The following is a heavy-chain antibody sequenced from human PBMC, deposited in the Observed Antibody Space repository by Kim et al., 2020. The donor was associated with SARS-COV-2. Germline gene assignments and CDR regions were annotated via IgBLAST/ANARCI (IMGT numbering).Heavy chain of an antibody. CDR1: GYTFTNYY. V-gene: IGHV1-2*02. D-gene: IGHD3-3*01. CDR3: ARDRFDDYWSAYYVGTFFFDF. Sequence: ASVKVSCKSSGYTFTNYYIHWVRQAPGQGLEWMGWINPNSGGSNYAQDFQGRVTMTRDTSTTTVYMELGSLRSDDTAVYYCARDRFDDYWSAYYVGTFFFDFWGQGTLVTVSS. J-gene: IGHJ4*02. CDR2: INPNSGGS.